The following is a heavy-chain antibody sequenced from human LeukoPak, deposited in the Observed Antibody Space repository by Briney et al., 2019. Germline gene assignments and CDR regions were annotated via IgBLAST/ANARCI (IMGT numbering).Heavy chain of an antibody. J-gene: IGHJ4*02. V-gene: IGHV4-34*01. Sequence: SETLSLTCAVYGGPFSGYYWSWIRQPPGKGLEWIGEINHSGSTNYNTSLKSRLTISVDTSENQFSLKLTSVTAADPAVYYCARGRYSSGWFGSGSYFDYWGQGSLVTVSS. D-gene: IGHD6-19*01. CDR2: INHSGST. CDR1: GGPFSGYY. CDR3: ARGRYSSGWFGSGSYFDY.